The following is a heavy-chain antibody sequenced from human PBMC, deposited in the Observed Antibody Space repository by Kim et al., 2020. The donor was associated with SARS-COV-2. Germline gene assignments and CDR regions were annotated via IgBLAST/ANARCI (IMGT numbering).Heavy chain of an antibody. CDR3: ARGSGVRGVY. V-gene: IGHV4-34*01. CDR2: ST. Sequence: STNYNQSLKSRVTISVDTSKNQFSLKLSSVTAADTAVYYCARGSGVRGVYWGQGTLVTVSS. J-gene: IGHJ4*02. D-gene: IGHD3-10*01.